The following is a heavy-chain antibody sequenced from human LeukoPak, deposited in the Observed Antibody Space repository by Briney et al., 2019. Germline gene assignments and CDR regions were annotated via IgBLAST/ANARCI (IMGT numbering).Heavy chain of an antibody. CDR1: EYTFSSCA. CDR3: AIHPSDSSGYFSY. CDR2: IDTKTGNP. Sequence: ASVKVSCKASEYTFSSCAINWVRQAPGQGLEYMGWIDTKTGNPTYAQGFTGRFVFSLDTPVSTAYLQISSLKAEDTAVYYCAIHPSDSSGYFSYWGQGALVTVSS. V-gene: IGHV7-4-1*02. D-gene: IGHD3-22*01. J-gene: IGHJ4*02.